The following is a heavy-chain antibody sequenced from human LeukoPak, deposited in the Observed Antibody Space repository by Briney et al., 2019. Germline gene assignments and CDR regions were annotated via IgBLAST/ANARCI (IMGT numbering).Heavy chain of an antibody. D-gene: IGHD2-2*01. V-gene: IGHV3-23*01. CDR2: ISGSGGST. Sequence: PGGSLRLSCAASGFTFSSYAMSWVRHAPGKGLELVSAISGSGGSTYYADSVKGRFTISRDNSKNTLYLQMNSLRAEDTAVYYCAKDSIPAATPPAPFDYWGQGTLVTVSS. J-gene: IGHJ4*02. CDR3: AKDSIPAATPPAPFDY. CDR1: GFTFSSYA.